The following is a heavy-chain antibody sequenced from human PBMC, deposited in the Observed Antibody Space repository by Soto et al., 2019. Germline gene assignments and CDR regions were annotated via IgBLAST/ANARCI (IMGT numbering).Heavy chain of an antibody. CDR3: AREIVTAGGNNYFDP. Sequence: PSETLSLTCGVSGGTVASSHWWSWVRQSPGGGLEWIGNVYHTGDTNFNPSLQSRVTISVDKSNNQFSLRLNSLTAADTVVYFCAREIVTAGGNNYFDPWGPGTLVTVSS. V-gene: IGHV4-4*02. D-gene: IGHD2-21*02. CDR1: GGTVASSHW. CDR2: VYHTGDT. J-gene: IGHJ5*02.